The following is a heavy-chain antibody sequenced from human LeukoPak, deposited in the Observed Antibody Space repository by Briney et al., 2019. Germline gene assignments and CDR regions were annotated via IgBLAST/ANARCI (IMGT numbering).Heavy chain of an antibody. CDR3: ARGKVASHIVVVPAAKGYFDY. CDR2: INHSGST. CDR1: GGSFSGYY. Sequence: PETLSLTCAVYGGSFSGYYWSWIRQPPGKGLEWSGEINHSGSTNYNPSLKSRVTISVDTSKNQFSLKLSSVTAADTAVYYCARGKVASHIVVVPAAKGYFDYWGQGTLVTVSS. J-gene: IGHJ4*02. V-gene: IGHV4-34*01. D-gene: IGHD2-2*01.